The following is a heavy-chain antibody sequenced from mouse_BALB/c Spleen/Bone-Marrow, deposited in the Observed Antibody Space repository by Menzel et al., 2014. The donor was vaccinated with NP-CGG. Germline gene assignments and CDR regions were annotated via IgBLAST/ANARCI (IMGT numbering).Heavy chain of an antibody. CDR3: ARDYGPFGY. J-gene: IGHJ2*01. V-gene: IGHV14-3*02. CDR1: GFNIKDIY. CDR2: IDPANGDT. D-gene: IGHD1-2*01. Sequence: VQLQQSGAELVKPGASVKLSCTASGFNIKDIYMHWVKQRPEQGLEWIGRIDPANGDTKYDPKFQGKATITADTSSNTAYLQLSSLTPEDTAVYYCARDYGPFGYWGQGTTLTVSS.